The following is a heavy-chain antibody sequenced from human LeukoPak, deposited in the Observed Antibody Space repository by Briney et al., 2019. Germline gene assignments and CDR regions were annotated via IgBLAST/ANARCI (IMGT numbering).Heavy chain of an antibody. J-gene: IGHJ3*02. CDR1: GFTFSSYS. Sequence: PGGSLRLYCAASGFTFSSYSMNWVRQAPGKGLEWVSSISSSSSYIYYADSVKGRFTISRDNAKNSLYLQMNSLRAEDTAVYYCARDQYCSSTSCDAFDIWGQGTMVTVSS. D-gene: IGHD2-2*01. V-gene: IGHV3-21*01. CDR2: ISSSSSYI. CDR3: ARDQYCSSTSCDAFDI.